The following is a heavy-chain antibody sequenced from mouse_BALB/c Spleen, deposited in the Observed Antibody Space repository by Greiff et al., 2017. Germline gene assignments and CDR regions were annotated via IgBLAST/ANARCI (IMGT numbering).Heavy chain of an antibody. CDR2: IYPYNGGT. V-gene: IGHV1S29*02. CDR1: GYTFTDYN. CDR3: ARRDYYGSSYDYFDY. Sequence: VQLQQSGPELVKPGASVKISCKASGYTFTDYNMHWVKQSHGKSLEWIGYIYPYNGGTGYNQKFKSKATLTVDNSSSTAYMELRSLTSEDSAVYYCARRDYYGSSYDYFDYWGQGTTLTVSS. J-gene: IGHJ2*01. D-gene: IGHD1-1*01.